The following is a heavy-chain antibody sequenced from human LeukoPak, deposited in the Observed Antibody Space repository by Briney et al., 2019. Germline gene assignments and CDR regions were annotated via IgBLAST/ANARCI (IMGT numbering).Heavy chain of an antibody. D-gene: IGHD5-18*01. Sequence: ASVKVSCKASGYTFTSYAMHWVRQAPGQRPEWMGWINAGNGNTKYSQKFQGRVTITRDTSASTAYMELSSLRSEDTAVYYCARVKGFWRYGGYSYGYTDYWGQGTLVTVSS. CDR1: GYTFTSYA. V-gene: IGHV1-3*01. J-gene: IGHJ4*02. CDR2: INAGNGNT. CDR3: ARVKGFWRYGGYSYGYTDY.